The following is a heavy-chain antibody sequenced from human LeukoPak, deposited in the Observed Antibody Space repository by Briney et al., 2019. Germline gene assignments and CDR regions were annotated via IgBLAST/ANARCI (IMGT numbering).Heavy chain of an antibody. D-gene: IGHD2-2*01. CDR1: GDTFSSYA. J-gene: IGHJ5*02. V-gene: IGHV1-69*13. CDR2: IIPIFGTA. Sequence: SVKVSCKASGDTFSSYAISWVRQAPGQGLEWMGGIIPIFGTANYAQKFQGRVTITADESTSTAYMELSSLRSEDTAVYYCARGVVPAAMLWFDPWGQGTLVTVSS. CDR3: ARGVVPAAMLWFDP.